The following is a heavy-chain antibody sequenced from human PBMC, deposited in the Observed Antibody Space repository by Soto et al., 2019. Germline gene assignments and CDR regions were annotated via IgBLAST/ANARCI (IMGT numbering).Heavy chain of an antibody. J-gene: IGHJ4*02. CDR2: ISIFISYI. CDR3: ARDRGWGFDY. V-gene: IGHV3-21*01. CDR1: GFTFSSYS. Sequence: GGSLRLSCAASGFTFSSYSMNWVRQAPGKGLEWVSSISIFISYIYYADSVKGRFTISRDNAKNSLYLQMNSLRAEDTAVYYCARDRGWGFDYWGQGTLVTVSS. D-gene: IGHD3-10*01.